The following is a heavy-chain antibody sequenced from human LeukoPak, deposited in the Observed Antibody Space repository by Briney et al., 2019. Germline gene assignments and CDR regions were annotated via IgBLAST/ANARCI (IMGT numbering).Heavy chain of an antibody. CDR3: ARGSDIVVVPAALSHGAFDI. CDR1: GFTFSSYA. V-gene: IGHV3-30*04. J-gene: IGHJ3*02. CDR2: ISYDGSNK. D-gene: IGHD2-2*01. Sequence: PGGSLRLSCAASGFTFSSYAMHWVRQAPGKGLEWVAVISYDGSNKYYADSVKGRFTISRDNSKNTLYLQMNSLRAEDTAVYYCARGSDIVVVPAALSHGAFDIWGQGTMVTVSS.